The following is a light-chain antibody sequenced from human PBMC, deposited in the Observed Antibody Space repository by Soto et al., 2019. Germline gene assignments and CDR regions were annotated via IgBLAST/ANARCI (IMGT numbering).Light chain of an antibody. CDR3: QQSYSTPLT. V-gene: IGKV1-39*01. CDR1: QSISSS. Sequence: DIQMTQSPSSLSASVGDRVTITCRASQSISSSLNWYQQKPGKAPKLLIYDASSLQSGVPSRFSGSGSGTDFTLTISSLQPEDFAAYYCQQSYSTPLTFGPGTKVDIK. CDR2: DAS. J-gene: IGKJ3*01.